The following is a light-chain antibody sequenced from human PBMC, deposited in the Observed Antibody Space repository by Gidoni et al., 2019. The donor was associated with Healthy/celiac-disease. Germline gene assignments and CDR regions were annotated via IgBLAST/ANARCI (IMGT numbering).Light chain of an antibody. J-gene: IGLJ2*01. CDR3: SSYTSSSTLDVV. CDR1: SSDVGGYHY. V-gene: IGLV2-14*01. CDR2: EVS. Sequence: QPALTQPASVSGSPGQSITISCTGTSSDVGGYHYVSWYQQHPGKAPKLMIYEVSNRPSGVSARFSGSKSGNTASLTLSGLQAEDEADYYCSSYTSSSTLDVVFGGGTKLTVL.